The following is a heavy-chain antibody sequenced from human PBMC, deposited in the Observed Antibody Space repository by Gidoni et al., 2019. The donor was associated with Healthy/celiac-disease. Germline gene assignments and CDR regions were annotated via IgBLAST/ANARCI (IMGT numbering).Heavy chain of an antibody. CDR1: GYTFTSYY. D-gene: IGHD1-26*01. CDR3: ARVPRTAVRRSGSYFEGYFDY. J-gene: IGHJ4*02. Sequence: QVQLVQSGAEVKKPGASVKVSCKASGYTFTSYYMHWVRQAPGQGLEWMGIINPSGGSTSYAQKFQGRVTMTRDTSTSTVYMELSSLRSEDTAVYYCARVPRTAVRRSGSYFEGYFDYWGQGTLVTVSS. CDR2: INPSGGST. V-gene: IGHV1-46*01.